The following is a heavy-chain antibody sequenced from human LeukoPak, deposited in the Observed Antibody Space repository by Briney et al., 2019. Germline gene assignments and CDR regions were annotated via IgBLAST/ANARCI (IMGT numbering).Heavy chain of an antibody. CDR2: ISSSSSYI. CDR3: ARASRGHSIAARPAAFDI. Sequence: PGGSLRLSCAASGFTFSTYNMNWVRQAPGKGLEWVSSISSSSSYIYYADSVKGRFTISRDNAKNSLYLQMNSLRAEDTAVYYCARASRGHSIAARPAAFDIWGQGTMVTVSS. V-gene: IGHV3-21*04. D-gene: IGHD6-6*01. CDR1: GFTFSTYN. J-gene: IGHJ3*02.